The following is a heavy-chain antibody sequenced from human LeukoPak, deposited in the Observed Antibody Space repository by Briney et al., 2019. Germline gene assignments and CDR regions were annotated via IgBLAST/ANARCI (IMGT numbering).Heavy chain of an antibody. D-gene: IGHD6-25*01. CDR2: IRYDGSNK. CDR1: GFTFSSYG. Sequence: LSGGSLRLSCAASGFTFSSYGMHWVRQAPGKGLEWVAFIRYDGSNKYYADSVKGRFTISRDNSKNTLFLQMNSLRGEDTAVYYCAKSKYSSACLGYCGQGTLVTVSS. V-gene: IGHV3-30*02. CDR3: AKSKYSSACLGY. J-gene: IGHJ4*02.